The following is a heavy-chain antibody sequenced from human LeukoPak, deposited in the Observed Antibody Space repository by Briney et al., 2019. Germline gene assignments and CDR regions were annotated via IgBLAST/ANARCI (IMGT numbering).Heavy chain of an antibody. Sequence: ASVNVSCKASGYTFTCYGISWVRQAPGQGLEWMGWISAYNGNTNYAQKLQGRVTMTTDTSTSTAYMELRSLRSDDTAVYYCARDHYYYDSSGYRNAFDIWGQGTMVTVSS. D-gene: IGHD3-22*01. V-gene: IGHV1-18*01. CDR3: ARDHYYYDSSGYRNAFDI. CDR2: ISAYNGNT. J-gene: IGHJ3*02. CDR1: GYTFTCYG.